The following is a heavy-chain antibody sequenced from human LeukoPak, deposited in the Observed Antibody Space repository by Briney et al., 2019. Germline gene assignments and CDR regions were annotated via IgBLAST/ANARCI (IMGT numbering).Heavy chain of an antibody. Sequence: PSETLSLTCTVSGGSISSYYWSWIRQPAGKGLEWIGSIYTSGSTNANPSLKSRVTMSVDTSENQFSLKLSSVTAADTAVYYCARDNPPQYNSGWFAYWGQGTLVTVSS. CDR1: GGSISSYY. CDR2: IYTSGST. J-gene: IGHJ4*02. D-gene: IGHD6-19*01. V-gene: IGHV4-4*07. CDR3: ARDNPPQYNSGWFAY.